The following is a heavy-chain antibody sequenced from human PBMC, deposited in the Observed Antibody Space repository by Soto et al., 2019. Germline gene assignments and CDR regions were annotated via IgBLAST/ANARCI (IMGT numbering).Heavy chain of an antibody. Sequence: GESLKISCAASGFTVSSNYMSWVRQAPGKGLEWVSVIYSGGSTYYADSVKGRFTISRDNSKNTLYLQMNSLRAEDTAVYYCARVSVVVAARDEFDYWGQGTLVTVSS. CDR3: ARVSVVVAARDEFDY. D-gene: IGHD2-15*01. CDR2: IYSGGST. V-gene: IGHV3-66*01. J-gene: IGHJ4*02. CDR1: GFTVSSNY.